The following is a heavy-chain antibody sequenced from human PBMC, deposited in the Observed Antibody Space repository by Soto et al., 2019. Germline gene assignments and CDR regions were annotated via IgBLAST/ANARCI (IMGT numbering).Heavy chain of an antibody. Sequence: ASVNVSCKSSGYTFTGYYIHWRRQAPGQGLEWMGWIDPNSGGTKYGQKFQGRVTMTRDTSINTAYMELSRLRSDDTAVYYCAPSRLYGGQRRAFDIWGQGTMVTVS. CDR1: GYTFTGYY. CDR3: APSRLYGGQRRAFDI. J-gene: IGHJ3*02. D-gene: IGHD4-17*01. CDR2: IDPNSGGT. V-gene: IGHV1-2*02.